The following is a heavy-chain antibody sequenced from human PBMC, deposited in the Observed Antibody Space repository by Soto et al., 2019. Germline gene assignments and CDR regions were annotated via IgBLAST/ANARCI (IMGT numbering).Heavy chain of an antibody. J-gene: IGHJ6*04. CDR1: GYSFTSYW. CDR2: IYPGDSDT. Sequence: PGESLKISCKGSGYSFTSYWIGWVRQMPGKGLEWMGIIYPGDSDTRYSPSFQGQVTISADKSISTAYLQWSSLKASDTAMYYCAGGGVRGVITRTRDYYGMDVWGEGTTVTVCS. D-gene: IGHD3-10*01. CDR3: AGGGVRGVITRTRDYYGMDV. V-gene: IGHV5-51*01.